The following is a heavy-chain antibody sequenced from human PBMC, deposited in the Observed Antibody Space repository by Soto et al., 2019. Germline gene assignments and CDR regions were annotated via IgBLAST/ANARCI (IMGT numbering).Heavy chain of an antibody. CDR3: ARDFKVPAAITLYYYYGMDV. CDR2: TYHNGNT. D-gene: IGHD2-2*02. CDR1: GDSISTSNW. Sequence: SETLSLTCAVSGDSISTSNWWTWVRQSPGKGLEWIGETYHNGNTNYNPSMKSRVTISVDKSKNQFSLKLSSVTAADTAVYYCARDFKVPAAITLYYYYGMDVWGQGTTVTVSS. V-gene: IGHV4-4*02. J-gene: IGHJ6*02.